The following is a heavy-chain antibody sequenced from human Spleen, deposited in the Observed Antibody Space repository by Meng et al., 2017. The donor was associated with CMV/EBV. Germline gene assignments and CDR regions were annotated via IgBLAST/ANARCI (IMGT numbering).Heavy chain of an antibody. D-gene: IGHD3-3*01. V-gene: IGHV4-34*01. CDR3: ARNGRFLNWFDP. Sequence: CAVYGGSFSSYYWSWIRQPPGEGLEWIGEINHSGSTNYNPSLKSRVTISVDTSKNQFSLKLSSVTAADTAVYYCARNGRFLNWFDPWGQGTLVTVSS. J-gene: IGHJ5*02. CDR2: INHSGST. CDR1: GGSFSSYY.